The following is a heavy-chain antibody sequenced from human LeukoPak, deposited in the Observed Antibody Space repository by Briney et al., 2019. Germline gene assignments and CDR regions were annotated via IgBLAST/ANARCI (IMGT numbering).Heavy chain of an antibody. J-gene: IGHJ6*03. Sequence: SETLSLTCSVCVRSISSSGYYWNWIRQPPGKGLEWVGSIYYSGTTYYNSSLKSRVTISEDTSKNRFSLMLTSVTAADTAVYYCARQVSDYFYYYIDVWGEGTTVIVSS. CDR3: ARQVSDYFYYYIDV. CDR2: IYYSGTT. CDR1: VRSISSSGYY. V-gene: IGHV4-39*01.